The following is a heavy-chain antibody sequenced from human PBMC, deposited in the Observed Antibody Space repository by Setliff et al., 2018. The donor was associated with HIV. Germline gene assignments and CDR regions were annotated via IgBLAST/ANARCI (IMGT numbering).Heavy chain of an antibody. CDR1: GGSFSGYY. V-gene: IGHV4-34*12. CDR3: ARRTGYAFDI. CDR2: IIHRGST. Sequence: SETLSLTCAVYGGSFSGYYWSWIRQPPGKGLEWIGEIIHRGSTNYNPSLKSRVTISVDTFKNQFSLKLSSVTAADTAVYYCARRTGYAFDIWGQGTMVTVSS. J-gene: IGHJ3*02.